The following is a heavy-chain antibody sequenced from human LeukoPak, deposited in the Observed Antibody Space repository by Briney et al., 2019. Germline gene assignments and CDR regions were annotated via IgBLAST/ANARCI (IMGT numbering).Heavy chain of an antibody. Sequence: PSGTLSLTCAVSGGSISSGGYSWSWIRQPPGKGLEWIGYIYHSGSTYYNPSLKSRVTISVDRSKNQFSLKLSSVTAADTAVYYCARDSSGYLDWGQGTLVTVSS. CDR2: IYHSGST. D-gene: IGHD3-22*01. J-gene: IGHJ4*02. CDR1: GGSISSGGYS. V-gene: IGHV4-30-2*01. CDR3: ARDSSGYLD.